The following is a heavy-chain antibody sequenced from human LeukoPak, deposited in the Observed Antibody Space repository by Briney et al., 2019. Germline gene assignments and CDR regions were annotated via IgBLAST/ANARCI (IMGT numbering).Heavy chain of an antibody. CDR3: AKTGGIAASH. CDR1: GFTFSSNS. Sequence: PGGSLRLSCAASGFTFSSNSMNWVRQAPGKGLEWVSSISSSSSYIYYADSVKGRFTISRDNSKNTLYLQMNRLRAEDTALYYCAKTGGIAASHWGQGTLVTVSS. D-gene: IGHD6-13*01. J-gene: IGHJ4*02. V-gene: IGHV3-21*04. CDR2: ISSSSSYI.